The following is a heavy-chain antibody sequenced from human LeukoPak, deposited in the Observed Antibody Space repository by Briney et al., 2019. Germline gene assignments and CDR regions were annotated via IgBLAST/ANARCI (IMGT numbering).Heavy chain of an antibody. Sequence: PSETLSLTCAVYGGFFSAYYWSWIRQPPGKGLEWIGEINHSGSTNYNPSLKSRVTISVDTSKNQFSLKVNSVTAADTAMYYCAREWDVAGPDYWGQGTLVTVSS. CDR2: INHSGST. J-gene: IGHJ4*02. CDR1: GGFFSAYY. V-gene: IGHV4-34*01. CDR3: AREWDVAGPDY. D-gene: IGHD6-19*01.